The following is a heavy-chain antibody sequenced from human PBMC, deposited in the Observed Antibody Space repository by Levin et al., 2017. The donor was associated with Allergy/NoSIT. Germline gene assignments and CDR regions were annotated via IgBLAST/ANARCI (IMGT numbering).Heavy chain of an antibody. D-gene: IGHD2-21*01. J-gene: IGHJ4*02. CDR2: IKQDESEK. CDR1: GFTFSSYW. Sequence: PGESLKISCAASGFTFSSYWMSWVRQAPGKGLEWVANIKQDESEKYYVDSVKGRFTISRDNAENSLYLQMNSLRAEDTAVYYCARHIATTKDFDYWGQGTLVTVSS. V-gene: IGHV3-7*01. CDR3: ARHIATTKDFDY.